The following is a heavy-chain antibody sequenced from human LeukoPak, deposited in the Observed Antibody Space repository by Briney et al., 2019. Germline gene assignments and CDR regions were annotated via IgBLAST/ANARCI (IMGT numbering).Heavy chain of an antibody. CDR3: ARSQLLKFDCFNM. CDR2: INQDGSEN. V-gene: IGHV3-7*04. D-gene: IGHD2-21*01. CDR1: GFTFSSYE. J-gene: IGHJ3*02. Sequence: PGGSLRLSCAASGFTFSSYEMNWVRQAPGKGLEWVANINQDGSENYCVDSLKGRFTISRDNAKNSLFLEMNSLGAEDTAVYYCARSQLLKFDCFNMWGQGTMVTVSS.